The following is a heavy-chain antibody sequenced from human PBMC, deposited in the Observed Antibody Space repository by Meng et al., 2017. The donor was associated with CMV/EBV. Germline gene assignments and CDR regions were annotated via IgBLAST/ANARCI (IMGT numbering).Heavy chain of an antibody. J-gene: IGHJ5*02. CDR3: ARGKSSSWYRRVKANRFDH. CDR1: TISSCK. D-gene: IGHD6-13*01. V-gene: IGHV4-4*07. CDR2: NYTSGSN. Sequence: TISSCKWVWNRQPAGKGLKWIGRNYTSGSNNYNPSLKSRVTMSVDKYKNQFKLKLGSVTDADADVYYCARGKSSSWYRRVKANRFDHWGQGTLVTVSS.